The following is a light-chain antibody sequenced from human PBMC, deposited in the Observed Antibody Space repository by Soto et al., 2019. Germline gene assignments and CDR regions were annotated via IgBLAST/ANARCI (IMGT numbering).Light chain of an antibody. CDR2: DAS. V-gene: IGKV3-20*01. CDR3: QQYGGSPVT. J-gene: IGKJ5*01. CDR1: QSVSSRF. Sequence: EIVLTQSPGTLSLSPGESATLSFWSSQSVSSRFLAWYQQRPGRAPRVLIYDASTRATGVPDRFSGSGSGTDFTLTISRLEPEDFAVYYCQQYGGSPVTFGQGTRLEIK.